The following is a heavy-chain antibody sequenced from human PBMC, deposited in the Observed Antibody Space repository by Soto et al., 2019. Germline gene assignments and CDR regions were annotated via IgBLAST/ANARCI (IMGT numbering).Heavy chain of an antibody. CDR2: IHYSGST. V-gene: IGHV4-39*01. CDR3: ATTVTTFLYFDY. J-gene: IGHJ4*02. Sequence: PSETLSLTCTVSGGSISSSTYYWGWIRQPPGQGLEWIGSIHYSGSTYYNPSLKSRVTISGDTSKKQFSLELNSVTAADTAVYYCATTVTTFLYFDYWGQGALVTVSS. D-gene: IGHD4-17*01. CDR1: GGSISSSTYY.